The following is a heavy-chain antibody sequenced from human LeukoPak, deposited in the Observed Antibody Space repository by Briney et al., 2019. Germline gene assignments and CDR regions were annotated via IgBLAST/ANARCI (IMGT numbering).Heavy chain of an antibody. J-gene: IGHJ4*02. Sequence: SETLSLTCTVSGGSNSSYYWSWIRQPAGQGPEWIGRIYTSGSTNYNPSLKSRVTMSVDTSKNQFSLKLSSVTAADTAVYYCARDPFQSLQAVDPQPVWGQGTLVTVSS. CDR2: IYTSGST. V-gene: IGHV4-4*07. CDR3: ARDPFQSLQAVDPQPV. CDR1: GGSNSSYY. D-gene: IGHD6-19*01.